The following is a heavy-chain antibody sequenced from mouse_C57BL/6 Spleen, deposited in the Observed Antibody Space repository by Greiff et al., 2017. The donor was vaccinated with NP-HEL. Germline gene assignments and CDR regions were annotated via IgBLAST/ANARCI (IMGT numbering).Heavy chain of an antibody. CDR2: IDPSDSYT. CDR1: GYTFTSYW. J-gene: IGHJ4*01. V-gene: IGHV1-69*01. Sequence: VQLQQPGAELVLPGASVKLSCKASGYTFTSYWMHWVKQRPGQGLDWIGEIDPSDSYTNYNQKFKGKSTLTVDKSSSTAYMQLSSLTSEDSAVDCCARGNLPVYAMDYWGQGTSVTVSS. CDR3: ARGNLPVYAMDY.